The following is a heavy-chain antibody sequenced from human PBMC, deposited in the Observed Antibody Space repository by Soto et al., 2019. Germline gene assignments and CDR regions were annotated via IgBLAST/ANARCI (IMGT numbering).Heavy chain of an antibody. V-gene: IGHV4-59*01. CDR2: IYYSGST. CDR3: ARVDIEEGYYYYGMDV. CDR1: GGSISSYY. Sequence: NPSETLSLTCTVSGGSISSYYWSWIRQPPGKGLEWIGYIYYSGSTNYNPSLKSRVTISVDTSKNQFSLKLSSVTAADTAVYYCARVDIEEGYYYYGMDVCGQGTTVTVSS. J-gene: IGHJ6*02.